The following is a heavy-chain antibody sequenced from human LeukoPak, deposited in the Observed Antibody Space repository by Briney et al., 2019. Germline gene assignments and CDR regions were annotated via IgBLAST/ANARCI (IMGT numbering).Heavy chain of an antibody. J-gene: IGHJ5*02. CDR3: ARDPPASGYDYHWFDP. Sequence: SETLSLTCTVSGGSISSYYWSWIRQPPGKGLEWIGYIYYSGSTNYNPSLKSRVTISVDTSKNQFSLKLSSVTAADTAVYYCARDPPASGYDYHWFDPWGQGTLVTVSS. CDR2: IYYSGST. CDR1: GGSISSYY. V-gene: IGHV4-59*12. D-gene: IGHD5-12*01.